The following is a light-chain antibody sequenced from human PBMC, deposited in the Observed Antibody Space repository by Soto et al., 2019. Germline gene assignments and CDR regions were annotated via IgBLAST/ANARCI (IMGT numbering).Light chain of an antibody. J-gene: IGKJ5*01. V-gene: IGKV3-15*01. Sequence: EIVMTQSPATLSVSPGESATLSCRASQSIGNNLAWYRQTPGQAPRLLIFDASTRATGIPARFSGSGSGTDFTLIINRLDPEDSAVYYCQHNGRSFGQGKRLE. CDR1: QSIGNN. CDR3: QHNGRS. CDR2: DAS.